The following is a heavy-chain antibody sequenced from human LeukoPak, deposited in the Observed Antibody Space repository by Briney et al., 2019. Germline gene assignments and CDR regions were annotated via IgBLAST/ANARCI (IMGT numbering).Heavy chain of an antibody. D-gene: IGHD6-19*01. CDR1: GYTFTSYG. CDR2: ISAYNGNT. Sequence: ASVKISCTASGYTFTSYGISWVRQAPGQGLEWMGWISAYNGNTNYAQKLQGRVTMTTDTSTSTAYMELRSLRSDDTAVYYCARVQTVAENDYWGQGTLVTVSS. V-gene: IGHV1-18*04. J-gene: IGHJ4*02. CDR3: ARVQTVAENDY.